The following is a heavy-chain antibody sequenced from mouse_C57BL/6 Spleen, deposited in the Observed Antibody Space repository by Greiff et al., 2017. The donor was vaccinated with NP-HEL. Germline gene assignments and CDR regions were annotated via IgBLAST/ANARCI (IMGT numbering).Heavy chain of an antibody. D-gene: IGHD4-1*01. CDR3: ARGELGRNYFDY. J-gene: IGHJ2*01. V-gene: IGHV1-50*01. CDR1: GYTFTSYW. Sequence: QVQLQQPGAELVKPGASVKLSCKASGYTFTSYWMQWVKQRPGQGLEWIGEIDPSDSYTNYNQKFKGKATLTVDTSASTAYMQLSSLTSEDSAVYYCARGELGRNYFDYWGQGTTRTVSS. CDR2: IDPSDSYT.